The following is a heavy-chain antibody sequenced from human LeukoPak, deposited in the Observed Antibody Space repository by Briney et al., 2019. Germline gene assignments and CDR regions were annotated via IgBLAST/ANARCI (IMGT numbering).Heavy chain of an antibody. CDR3: GGDPYPHSALVAYYFDY. CDR1: GFTFSSYG. CDR2: IWYDGSNK. D-gene: IGHD5-18*01. Sequence: GGSLRLSCAASGFTFSSYGMHWVRQAPGKGLEWVAVIWYDGSNKYYADSVKGRFTISRDKSKNTLYLQMNSLRAEDAAVYYCGGDPYPHSALVAYYFDYWGQGTLVTVSS. V-gene: IGHV3-33*01. J-gene: IGHJ4*02.